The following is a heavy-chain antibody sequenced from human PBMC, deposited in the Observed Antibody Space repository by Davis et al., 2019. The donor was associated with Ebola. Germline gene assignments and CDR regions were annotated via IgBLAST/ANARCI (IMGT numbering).Heavy chain of an antibody. Sequence: ASVKVSCKASGYTFTGYYMHWVRQAPGQGLEWMGWINPNSGGTNYAQKFQGRVTMTRDTSISTAYMELSRLRSDDTAVYYCARDLSYYDSSGSYDYWGQGTLVTVSS. V-gene: IGHV1-2*02. CDR3: ARDLSYYDSSGSYDY. D-gene: IGHD3-22*01. CDR2: INPNSGGT. J-gene: IGHJ4*02. CDR1: GYTFTGYY.